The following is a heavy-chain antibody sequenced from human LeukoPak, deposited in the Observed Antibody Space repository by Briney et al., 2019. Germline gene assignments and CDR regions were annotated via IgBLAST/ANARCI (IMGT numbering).Heavy chain of an antibody. CDR2: IRYDGSNK. V-gene: IGHV3-30*02. Sequence: GGSLRLSCAASGFTFSSYGMHWVRQAPGKGLEWVAFIRYDGSNKYYADSVKGRFTISRDSAKNSLYLQMNSLRAEDTALYYCAIRGSPMVRNYWGQGTLVTVSS. CDR1: GFTFSSYG. CDR3: AIRGSPMVRNY. D-gene: IGHD3-10*01. J-gene: IGHJ4*02.